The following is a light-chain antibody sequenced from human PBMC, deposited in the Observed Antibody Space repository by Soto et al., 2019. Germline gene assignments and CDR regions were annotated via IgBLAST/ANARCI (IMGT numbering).Light chain of an antibody. CDR1: QSLVYSNGKTY. J-gene: IGKJ3*01. V-gene: IGKV2-30*01. CDR2: QVS. Sequence: DVVMTQSPLSLPVTLGQPASISCRSSQSLVYSNGKTYLNWFLQRPGQSPRRLIYQVSNRDSGVPDRVSGSVSGTDFTLKISRVEAEEVGIHDCMQCTHWPPTCGPGTKMDIK. CDR3: MQCTHWPPT.